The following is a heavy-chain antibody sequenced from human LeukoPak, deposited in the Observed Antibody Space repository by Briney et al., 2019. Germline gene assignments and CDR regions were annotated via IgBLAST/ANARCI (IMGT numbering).Heavy chain of an antibody. CDR3: ARDQVAGSWSSDVFDI. D-gene: IGHD6-13*01. Sequence: ASVKVSCKASGYTFTGYYMHWARQAPGQGLEWMGWINPNSGGTNYAQKFQGRVTMTRDMSITTAYMEVSRLRFDDTAVYYCARDQVAGSWSSDVFDIWGQGTMVTVSS. CDR1: GYTFTGYY. J-gene: IGHJ3*02. CDR2: INPNSGGT. V-gene: IGHV1-2*02.